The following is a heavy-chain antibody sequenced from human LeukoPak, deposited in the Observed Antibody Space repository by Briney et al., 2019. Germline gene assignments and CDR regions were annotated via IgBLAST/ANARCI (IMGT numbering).Heavy chain of an antibody. CDR2: IIPIFGIA. J-gene: IGHJ6*02. CDR1: GGTFSSYA. V-gene: IGHV1-69*04. CDR3: ASSSGGPMVRGVMDV. D-gene: IGHD3-10*01. Sequence: SVKVSCKASGGTFSSYAISWVRQAPGQGLEWMGRIIPIFGIANYAQKFQGRVTIAADKSTSTAYMELSSLRSEDTAVYYCASSSGGPMVRGVMDVWGQGTTVTVSS.